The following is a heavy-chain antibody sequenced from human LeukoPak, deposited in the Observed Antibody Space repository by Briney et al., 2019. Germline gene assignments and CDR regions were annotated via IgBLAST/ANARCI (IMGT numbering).Heavy chain of an antibody. CDR2: IYSGGST. CDR3: ARALWGPGGY. Sequence: GGSLRLSCAASGFTLSSYGMFWDRQAPGKGLEWVSVIYSGGSTYYADSVKGRFTISRDNSKNTVYLQMNSLRAEDTAVYYCARALWGPGGYWGQGTPVTVSS. CDR1: GFTLSSYG. D-gene: IGHD7-27*01. J-gene: IGHJ4*02. V-gene: IGHV3-53*01.